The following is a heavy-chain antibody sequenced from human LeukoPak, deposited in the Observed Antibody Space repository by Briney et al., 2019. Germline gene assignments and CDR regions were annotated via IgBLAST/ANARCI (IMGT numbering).Heavy chain of an antibody. CDR3: ARGSGGGWYVFIDY. V-gene: IGHV4-39*07. Sequence: SETLSLTCTVSGGSISSSSYYWGWIRQPPGKGLEWIGSIYYSGSTYYNPSLKSRVTISVDTSKNQFSLKLSSVTAADTAVYYCARGSGGGWYVFIDYWGQGTLVTVSS. CDR2: IYYSGST. D-gene: IGHD6-19*01. J-gene: IGHJ4*02. CDR1: GGSISSSSYY.